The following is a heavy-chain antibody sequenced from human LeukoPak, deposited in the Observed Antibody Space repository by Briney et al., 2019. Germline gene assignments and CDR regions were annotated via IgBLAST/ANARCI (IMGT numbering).Heavy chain of an antibody. CDR2: IIPIFGTA. V-gene: IGHV1-69*06. D-gene: IGHD3-22*01. J-gene: IGHJ4*02. CDR1: GGTFSSYA. Sequence: SVKVSCNASGGTFSSYAISWVRQAHGQGIEWMGRIIPIFGTANYAQKFQGRVTITADKSTSTAYMELSSLRSEDTAVYYCASGYYYDTSGYLDYWGQGTLVTVSS. CDR3: ASGYYYDTSGYLDY.